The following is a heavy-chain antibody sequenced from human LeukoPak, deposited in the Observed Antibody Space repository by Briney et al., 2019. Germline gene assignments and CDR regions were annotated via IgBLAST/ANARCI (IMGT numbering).Heavy chain of an antibody. CDR3: AKGIVGATRSIPLDY. CDR1: GFTFSSYS. J-gene: IGHJ4*02. CDR2: ISYDGSNK. D-gene: IGHD1-26*01. V-gene: IGHV3-30*18. Sequence: GSLRLSCAASGFTFSSYSMNWVRQAPGKGLEWVAVISYDGSNKYYADSVKGRFTISRDNSKNTLYLQMNSLRAEDTAVYYCAKGIVGATRSIPLDYWGQGTLVTVSS.